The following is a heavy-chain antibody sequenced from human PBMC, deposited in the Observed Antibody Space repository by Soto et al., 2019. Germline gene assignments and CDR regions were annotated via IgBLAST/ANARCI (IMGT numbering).Heavy chain of an antibody. CDR2: INHSGNT. CDR1: GRTLRADY. Sequence: PSCTLSHTGSAYGRTLRADYGCRIRQHQGKGLEWIGEINHSGNTNYNPSLKSRVTISVDRSKNQFSPKLSSVTAADTAVFYCDHEHRPWGQGTRFTVPS. V-gene: IGHV4-34*08. CDR3: DHEHRP. J-gene: IGHJ5*02.